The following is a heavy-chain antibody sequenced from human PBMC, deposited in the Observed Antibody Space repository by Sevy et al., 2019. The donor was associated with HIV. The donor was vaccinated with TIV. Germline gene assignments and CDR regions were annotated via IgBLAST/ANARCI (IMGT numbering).Heavy chain of an antibody. J-gene: IGHJ4*02. CDR1: GFTFSSYA. CDR2: ISYDGSKK. D-gene: IGHD2-21*02. V-gene: IGHV3-30*09. Sequence: GGSLTLSCAASGFTFSSYALLWVRHAPGKGLEWVSLISYDGSKKYYSDSVKGRFAISRDESKTTLFLQMNSLRSEDTAIYYCARVGVSYCTDDCYHRFDYWGRGTLVTVSS. CDR3: ARVGVSYCTDDCYHRFDY.